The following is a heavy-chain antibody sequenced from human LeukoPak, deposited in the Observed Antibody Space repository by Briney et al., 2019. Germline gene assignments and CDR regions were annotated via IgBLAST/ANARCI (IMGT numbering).Heavy chain of an antibody. CDR1: GGTFTSYA. CDR2: IIPIFGTA. J-gene: IGHJ5*02. Sequence: GASVKVSCKASGGTFTSYAISWVRQAPGQGLEWMGGIIPIFGTANYAQKFQGRVTITADESTSTAYMELSSLRSEDTAVYYCARALHYSSRGWFDPWGQGTLVTVSS. D-gene: IGHD4-11*01. V-gene: IGHV1-69*01. CDR3: ARALHYSSRGWFDP.